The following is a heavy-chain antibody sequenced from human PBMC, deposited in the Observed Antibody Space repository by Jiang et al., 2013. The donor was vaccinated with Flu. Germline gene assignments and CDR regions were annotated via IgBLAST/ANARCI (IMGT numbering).Heavy chain of an antibody. CDR3: ARWGAVAGYYYYYGMDV. CDR2: IYPGDSDT. Sequence: AEVKKPGESLKISCKGSGYSFTSYWIGWVRQMPGKGLEWMGIIYPGDSDTRYSPSFQGQVTISADKSISTAYLQWSSLKASDTAMYYCARWGAVAGYYYYYGMDVWGKGTTVTVSS. D-gene: IGHD6-19*01. J-gene: IGHJ6*04. V-gene: IGHV5-51*01. CDR1: GYSFTSYW.